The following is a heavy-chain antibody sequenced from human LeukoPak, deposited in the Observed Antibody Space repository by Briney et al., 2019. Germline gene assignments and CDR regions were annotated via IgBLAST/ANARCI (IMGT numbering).Heavy chain of an antibody. D-gene: IGHD3-10*01. CDR3: ARQPSVNWYFDL. J-gene: IGHJ2*01. CDR1: GGSISSYY. V-gene: IGHV4-59*08. CDR2: IYYRGST. Sequence: PSETLYLTCTVSGGSISSYYWSWIRQPPGKVLEWIGYIYYRGSTNYNPSLKSRVTISVYTSKNQFSLKLSSVTAADTAVYYCARQPSVNWYFDLWGRGTLVTVSS.